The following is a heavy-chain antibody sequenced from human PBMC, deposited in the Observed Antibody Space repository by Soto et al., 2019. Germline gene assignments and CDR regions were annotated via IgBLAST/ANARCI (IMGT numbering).Heavy chain of an antibody. Sequence: VQLVESGGGLIQPGGSLRLSCAASGFTFSTYEMNWVRQAPGKGLEWLSYISSSGNTIYYADSVKGRFTISRDNAQNSLYLQMNSLRAEDTAVYYCAGLGETFYFASRYWGQGTLVTVSS. D-gene: IGHD3-16*01. J-gene: IGHJ4*02. CDR3: AGLGETFYFASRY. CDR1: GFTFSTYE. CDR2: ISSSGNTI. V-gene: IGHV3-48*03.